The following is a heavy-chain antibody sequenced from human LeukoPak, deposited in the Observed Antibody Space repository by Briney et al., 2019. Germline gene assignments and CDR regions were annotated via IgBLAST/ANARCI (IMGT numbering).Heavy chain of an antibody. CDR2: INPNSGGT. CDR1: GYTFTGYY. CDR3: ARAFIPKYDFWSGYYTNYYYYYGMDV. J-gene: IGHJ6*02. D-gene: IGHD3-3*01. V-gene: IGHV1-2*02. Sequence: ASVKVSCKASGYTFTGYYMHWVRQAPGQGLEWMGWINPNSGGTNYAQKFQGRVTMTRNTSISTAYMELSSLRSEDTAVYYCARAFIPKYDFWSGYYTNYYYYYGMDVWGQGTTVTVSS.